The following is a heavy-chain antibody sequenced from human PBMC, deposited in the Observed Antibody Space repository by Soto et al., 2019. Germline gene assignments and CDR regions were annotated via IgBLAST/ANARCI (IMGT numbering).Heavy chain of an antibody. CDR2: ISATDVAT. J-gene: IGHJ5*02. D-gene: IGHD2-15*01. Sequence: EVQLLESGGGLVQPGGSLRLSCAASGFSFSSYAMGWVRQAPGKGLEWVSIISATDVATYYADSVKGHFIIARDDSRRTLFLQMNSLRAGDTALYHCVKDVYIGSSRQFDLWGQGPLVTVSS. V-gene: IGHV3-23*01. CDR3: VKDVYIGSSRQFDL. CDR1: GFSFSSYA.